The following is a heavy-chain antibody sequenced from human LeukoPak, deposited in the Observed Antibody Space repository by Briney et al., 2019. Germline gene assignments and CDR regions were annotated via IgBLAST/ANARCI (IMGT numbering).Heavy chain of an antibody. CDR2: INCNSGDA. J-gene: IGHJ6*03. CDR3: ARSAGHCSNGICFTDYYMDV. CDR1: GYSFTEHY. V-gene: IGHV1-2*02. D-gene: IGHD2-8*01. Sequence: GASVQVSCKASGYSFTEHYIYWVRQAPGQGLEWVGRINCNSGDANSAQKFQGRVTMTRATSVSTAYMDLSSVTSDGTAIYFCARSAGHCSNGICFTDYYMDVWGRGTTVTVSS.